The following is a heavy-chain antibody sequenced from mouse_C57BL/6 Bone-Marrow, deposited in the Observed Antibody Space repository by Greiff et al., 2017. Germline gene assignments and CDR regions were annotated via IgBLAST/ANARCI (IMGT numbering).Heavy chain of an antibody. J-gene: IGHJ2*01. V-gene: IGHV1-55*01. Sequence: QVQLQQPGAELVKPGSSVKLSCKASGYTFTSYWITWVKQRPGQGLEWIGDIYPGSGRTNYNDKFKSKATLTVDTSSSTAYMQRSSLTAEDSAVYCCARWDYSNVFDYWGQGTTLTVSS. CDR1: GYTFTSYW. CDR2: IYPGSGRT. D-gene: IGHD2-5*01. CDR3: ARWDYSNVFDY.